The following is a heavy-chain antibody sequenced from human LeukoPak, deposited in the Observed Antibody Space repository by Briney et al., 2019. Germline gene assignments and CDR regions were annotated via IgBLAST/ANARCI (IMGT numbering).Heavy chain of an antibody. V-gene: IGHV3-23*01. CDR3: AKNRQQLDY. CDR2: ISGSGGNT. J-gene: IGHJ4*02. CDR1: GFTFSNYA. D-gene: IGHD6-13*01. Sequence: GGSLRLSCAASGFTFSNYAMSWVRQTPGKGLEWVPTISGSGGNTYYADSVKGRFTISRDSSKNTLYLQMNSLRAEDTAVYYCAKNRQQLDYCGQGTLVTVSS.